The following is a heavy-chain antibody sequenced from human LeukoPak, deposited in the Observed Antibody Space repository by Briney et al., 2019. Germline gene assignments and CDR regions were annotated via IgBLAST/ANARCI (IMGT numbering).Heavy chain of an antibody. V-gene: IGHV3-66*02. CDR3: ARERAVAGVDY. CDR2: IYSGGST. J-gene: IGHJ4*02. Sequence: GGSLRLSCAASGFTVSSNYMSWVRQAPGKGLEWVSVIYSGGSTYYADSVKGRFTISRDNSKNTLYLQMNSLRAEDTAVYYCARERAVAGVDYWGQGTLLTVSS. D-gene: IGHD6-19*01. CDR1: GFTVSSNY.